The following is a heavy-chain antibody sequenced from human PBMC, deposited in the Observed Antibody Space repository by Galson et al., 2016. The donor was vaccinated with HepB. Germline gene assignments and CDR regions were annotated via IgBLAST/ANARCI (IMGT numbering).Heavy chain of an antibody. CDR3: ARDYNSTWYYYGMDV. CDR1: GFTFNSFA. CDR2: NSYDGSRK. V-gene: IGHV3-30*04. J-gene: IGHJ6*02. Sequence: SLRLSCAASGFTFNSFAMHWVRQAPGKGLVWVAVNSYDGSRKFYADFVEGRFTISRDNSKNTLYLQMNSLRPEDTDVYYCARDYNSTWYYYGMDVWGQGTTVTVSS. D-gene: IGHD3-10*01.